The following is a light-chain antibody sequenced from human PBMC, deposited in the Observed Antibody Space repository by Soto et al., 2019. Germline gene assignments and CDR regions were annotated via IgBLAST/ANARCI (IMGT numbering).Light chain of an antibody. CDR3: QSFDISLSGYV. CDR2: ANN. CDR1: SSNIGAGCD. V-gene: IGLV1-40*01. Sequence: QSVLTQPPSVSGAPGQRGTISCTGSSSNIGAGCDVHWYRQLPGTPPKLLIYANNNRPAGVPDRFSASKSGTSASLAITGLQAEDEADYYCQSFDISLSGYVFATGTKGNVL. J-gene: IGLJ1*01.